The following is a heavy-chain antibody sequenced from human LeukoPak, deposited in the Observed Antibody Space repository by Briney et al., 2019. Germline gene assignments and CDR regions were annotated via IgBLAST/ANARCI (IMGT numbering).Heavy chain of an antibody. D-gene: IGHD3-3*01. CDR1: GFTFSVYW. CDR3: ARDSRDYDFWSGPPFDY. V-gene: IGHV3-7*03. J-gene: IGHJ4*02. Sequence: GGSLRLSCAASGFTFSVYWRTWGPEAPGRGVEWVANINNDGSEKYYVDSVKGGFTISRDNAKNSLSLQMSSLRVEDMAVYYCARDSRDYDFWSGPPFDYWGQGTLVTVSS. CDR2: INNDGSEK.